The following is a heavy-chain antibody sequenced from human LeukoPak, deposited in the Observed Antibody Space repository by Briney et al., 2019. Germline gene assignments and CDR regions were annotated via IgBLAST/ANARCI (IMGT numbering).Heavy chain of an antibody. J-gene: IGHJ2*01. CDR3: ARGSRDGYLPTRYFDL. D-gene: IGHD5-24*01. CDR2: IYYSGST. Sequence: SETLSLTCTVSGGSISSYYWSWIRQPPGKGLEWIGYIYYSGSTNHNPSLKSRVTISVDTSKNQFSLKLSSVTAADTAVYYCARGSRDGYLPTRYFDLWGRGTLVTVSS. V-gene: IGHV4-59*01. CDR1: GGSISSYY.